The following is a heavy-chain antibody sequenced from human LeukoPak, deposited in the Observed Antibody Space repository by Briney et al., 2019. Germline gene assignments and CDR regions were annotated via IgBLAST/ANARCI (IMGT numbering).Heavy chain of an antibody. CDR1: GFTFRSFA. D-gene: IGHD3-16*01. CDR3: AQRGGLDY. V-gene: IGHV3-30*04. CDR2: TSYDGSNK. Sequence: PGGSLRLSCAASGFTFRSFAMHWVRQAPGKGLEWVAVTSYDGSNKYYADSVKGRFTISRDNSKNTLFLQMNSLRAEDTAVYYCAQRGGLDYWGQGTLVTVSS. J-gene: IGHJ4*02.